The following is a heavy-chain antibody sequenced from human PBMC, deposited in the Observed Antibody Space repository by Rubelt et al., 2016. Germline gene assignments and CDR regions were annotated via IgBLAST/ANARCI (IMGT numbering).Heavy chain of an antibody. D-gene: IGHD6-13*01. CDR1: GGSISSSSYY. CDR2: IYYSGST. V-gene: IGHV4-39*01. CDR3: ARHRYVAADAFDI. Sequence: QLQLQESGPGLVKPSETLSLTCTVSGGSISSSSYYWGWIRQPPGKGLEWIGSIYYSGSTYYNPSLRSRVTISVDTSKNQFSLKLSSVTAADTAVYYCARHRYVAADAFDIWGQGTMVTVSS. J-gene: IGHJ3*02.